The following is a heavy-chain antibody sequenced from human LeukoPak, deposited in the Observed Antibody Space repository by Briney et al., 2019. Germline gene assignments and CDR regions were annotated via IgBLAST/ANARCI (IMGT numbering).Heavy chain of an antibody. Sequence: GESLKISRKGSGYSFTSYWIGWVRQMPGKGLEWMGIIYPGDSDTRYSPSFQGQVTISADKYISTAYLQWSSLKASDTAMYYCARSTESSGCDFWGQGTLVTVSS. V-gene: IGHV5-51*01. CDR3: ARSTESSGCDF. D-gene: IGHD6-19*01. CDR1: GYSFTSYW. J-gene: IGHJ4*02. CDR2: IYPGDSDT.